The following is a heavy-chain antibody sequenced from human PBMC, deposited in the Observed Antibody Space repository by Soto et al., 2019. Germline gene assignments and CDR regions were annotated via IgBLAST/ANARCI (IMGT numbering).Heavy chain of an antibody. J-gene: IGHJ6*02. V-gene: IGHV1-69*01. CDR1: GGTFSSYA. D-gene: IGHD2-2*01. CDR2: IIPISGTP. CDR3: ARSQGSTTSIEIYHYYYSGMDV. Sequence: QVQLVQSGAEVKKPGSSVKVSCKASGGTFSSYAISWVRQAPGQGLEWMGGIIPISGTPNYAQKFQRRVTITADESTSTAYMDLSSLRSEDTAVYYCARSQGSTTSIEIYHYYYSGMDVWGQGTTVTVSS.